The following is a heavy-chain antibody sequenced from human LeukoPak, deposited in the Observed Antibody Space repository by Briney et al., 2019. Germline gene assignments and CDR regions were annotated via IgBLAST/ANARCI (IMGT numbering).Heavy chain of an antibody. CDR2: IYTSGST. CDR1: GGSISSGSYY. J-gene: IGHJ6*03. D-gene: IGHD6-13*01. Sequence: SQTLSLTCTVSGGSISSGSYYWSWIRQPAGKGLEWIGRIYTSGSTNYNPSLKSRVTISVDTSKNQFSLKLSSVTAADTAVYYCARASSSWSLTYYYYYMDVWGKGTTVTVSS. CDR3: ARASSSWSLTYYYYYMDV. V-gene: IGHV4-61*02.